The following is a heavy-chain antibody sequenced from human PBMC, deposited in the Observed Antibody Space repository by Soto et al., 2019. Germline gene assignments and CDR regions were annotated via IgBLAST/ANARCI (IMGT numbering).Heavy chain of an antibody. Sequence: ASVKVSCKASGGTFSSYSMNWVRQAPGQGLECMGGIIPIFGTANYAQKFQGRVTITADESTSTAYMELSSLRSEDTAVYYCATSITIFGVVITVDYYYYGMDVWGQGTTVTVSS. CDR3: ATSITIFGVVITVDYYYYGMDV. CDR1: GGTFSSYS. J-gene: IGHJ6*02. CDR2: IIPIFGTA. V-gene: IGHV1-69*13. D-gene: IGHD3-3*01.